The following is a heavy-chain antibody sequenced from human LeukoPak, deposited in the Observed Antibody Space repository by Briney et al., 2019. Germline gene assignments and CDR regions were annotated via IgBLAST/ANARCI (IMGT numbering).Heavy chain of an antibody. CDR3: ARGSSGWYSFDY. J-gene: IGHJ4*02. CDR2: FDPEDGET. Sequence: ASVKVSCKVSGYTLTELSMHWVRQAPGKGLEWMGGFDPEDGETIYAQKFQGRVTITTDESTSTAYMELSSLRSEDTAVYYCARGSSGWYSFDYWGQGTLVTVSS. V-gene: IGHV1-24*01. CDR1: GYTLTELS. D-gene: IGHD6-19*01.